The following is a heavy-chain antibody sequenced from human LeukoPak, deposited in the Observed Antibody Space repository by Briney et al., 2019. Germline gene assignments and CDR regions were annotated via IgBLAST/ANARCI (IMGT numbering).Heavy chain of an antibody. CDR1: GYTFTGYY. CDR2: INPNSGGT. V-gene: IGHV1-2*06. J-gene: IGHJ4*02. CDR3: ARVVREYYDFWSGYYHFDY. D-gene: IGHD3-3*01. Sequence: GASVKVSCKASGYTFTGYYMHWVRQAPGQGLEWMGRINPNSGGTNYAQKFQDRVTMTRDTSISTAYMELSRLRSDDTAVYYCARVVREYYDFWSGYYHFDYWGQGTLVTVSS.